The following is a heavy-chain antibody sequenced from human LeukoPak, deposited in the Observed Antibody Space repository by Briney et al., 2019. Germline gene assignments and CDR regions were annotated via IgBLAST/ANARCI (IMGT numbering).Heavy chain of an antibody. D-gene: IGHD1-26*01. Sequence: GGSLRLSCAASGFSFSSFLMSWVRQAPGKGLEWVANINQDGSEKYYVDSVKGRFTVARDNAKNSLYLQMNSLRAEDTAVYYRARDYVQWEQLGYNWFDPWGQGTLVTVSS. CDR1: GFSFSSFL. V-gene: IGHV3-7*01. J-gene: IGHJ5*02. CDR2: INQDGSEK. CDR3: ARDYVQWEQLGYNWFDP.